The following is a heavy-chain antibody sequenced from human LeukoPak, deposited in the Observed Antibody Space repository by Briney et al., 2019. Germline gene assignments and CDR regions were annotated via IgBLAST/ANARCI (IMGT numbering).Heavy chain of an antibody. CDR3: ARRPRYCSSTSCSYYYYYMDV. D-gene: IGHD2-2*01. CDR1: GGSFSGYY. J-gene: IGHJ6*03. CDR2: INHSGST. V-gene: IGHV4-34*01. Sequence: PSETLSLTCAVYGGSFSGYYWSWIRQPPGKGLEWIGEINHSGSTNYNPSLKSRVTISVDTSKNQFSLKLSSVTAADTAVYYCARRPRYCSSTSCSYYYYYMDVWGKGTTVTVSS.